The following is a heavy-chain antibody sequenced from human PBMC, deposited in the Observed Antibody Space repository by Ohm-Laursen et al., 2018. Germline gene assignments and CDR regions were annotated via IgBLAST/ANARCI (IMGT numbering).Heavy chain of an antibody. CDR3: ARGGRRGSSWYRNYGMDV. D-gene: IGHD6-13*01. J-gene: IGHJ6*02. CDR1: GGSFSGYY. Sequence: GTLSLTCAVSGGSFSGYYWSWIRQPPGKGLEWIGEINHSGSTNYNPSLKSRVTISVDTSKNQFSLKLSSVTAADTAVYYCARGGRRGSSWYRNYGMDVWGQGTTVTVSS. CDR2: INHSGST. V-gene: IGHV4-34*01.